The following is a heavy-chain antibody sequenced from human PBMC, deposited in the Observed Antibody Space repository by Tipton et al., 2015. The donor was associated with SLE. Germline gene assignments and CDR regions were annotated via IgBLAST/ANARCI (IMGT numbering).Heavy chain of an antibody. Sequence: SLRLSCAASGFTFSSYGMDWVRQAPGKGLVWVSRINTDGSNTNYADSVKGRFTIARDNAKNTLYLQMNSLRAEDTAVYYCARVIVGATGAFDIWGQGTMVTVSS. J-gene: IGHJ3*02. CDR1: GFTFSSYG. D-gene: IGHD1-26*01. V-gene: IGHV3-74*01. CDR3: ARVIVGATGAFDI. CDR2: INTDGSNT.